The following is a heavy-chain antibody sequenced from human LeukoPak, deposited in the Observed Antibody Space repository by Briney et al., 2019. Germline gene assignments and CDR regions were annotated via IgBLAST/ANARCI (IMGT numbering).Heavy chain of an antibody. CDR3: ARHDTEYHFDSSGYSFDY. CDR2: IYHSGST. D-gene: IGHD3-22*01. J-gene: IGHJ4*02. V-gene: IGHV4-38-2*02. CDR1: GYSISSGYY. Sequence: SETLSLTCTVSGYSISSGYYWGWIRQPPGKGLEWIGSIYHSGSTYYNPSLKSRVTISVDTSKNQFFLKLSSVTAADTAVYYCARHDTEYHFDSSGYSFDYWGQGTLVTVSS.